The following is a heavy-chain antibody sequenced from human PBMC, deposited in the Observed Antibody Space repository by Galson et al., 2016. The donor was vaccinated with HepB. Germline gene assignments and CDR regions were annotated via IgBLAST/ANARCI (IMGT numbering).Heavy chain of an antibody. CDR2: INADGTST. CDR1: DFTFSGRW. J-gene: IGHJ2*01. Sequence: SLRLSCAASDFTFSGRWMHWVRQVPGKGLVWVSYINADGTSTTYADSVKGRFTISRDNAKNTVHLQMNSLRAEDTAVYYCARDAGWYFSYWYFDLWGQGTLVTVSS. D-gene: IGHD6-19*01. CDR3: ARDAGWYFSYWYFDL. V-gene: IGHV3-74*01.